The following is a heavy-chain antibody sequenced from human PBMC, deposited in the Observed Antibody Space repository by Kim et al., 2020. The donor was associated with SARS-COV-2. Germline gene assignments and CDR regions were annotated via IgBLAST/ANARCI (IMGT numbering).Heavy chain of an antibody. D-gene: IGHD2-15*01. V-gene: IGHV3-30*18. CDR1: GFTFSSYG. CDR2: ISYDGSNK. CDR3: AKDWGAATQAVSEYFQH. J-gene: IGHJ1*01. Sequence: GGSLRLSCAASGFTFSSYGMHWVRQAPGKGLEWVAVISYDGSNKYYADSVKGRFTISRDNSKNTLYLQMNSLRAEDTAVYYCAKDWGAATQAVSEYFQH.